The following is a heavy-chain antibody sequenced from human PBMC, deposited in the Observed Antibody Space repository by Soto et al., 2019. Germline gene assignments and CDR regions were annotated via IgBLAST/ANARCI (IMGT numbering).Heavy chain of an antibody. J-gene: IGHJ6*02. V-gene: IGHV3-30*03. Sequence: PGGSLRLSCAASGFTFSSYGMDWVRQEPGKGLEWVAVISYDGSNKYYADSVKGRFTISRDNPKNTLYLQMNSLRAEDTAVYYCARGFGEQQLEWSKDYYYYGMDVWGQGTTVTVSS. CDR2: ISYDGSNK. D-gene: IGHD6-13*01. CDR1: GFTFSSYG. CDR3: ARGFGEQQLEWSKDYYYYGMDV.